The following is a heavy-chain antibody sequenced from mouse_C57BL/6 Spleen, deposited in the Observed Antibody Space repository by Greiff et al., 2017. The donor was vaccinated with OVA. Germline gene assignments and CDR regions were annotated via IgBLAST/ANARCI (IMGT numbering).Heavy chain of an antibody. V-gene: IGHV1-54*01. CDR3: ARLRLRHFDY. Sequence: VKLMESGAELVRPGTSVKVSCKASGYAFTNYLIEWVKQRPGQGLEWIGVINPGSGGTNYNEKFKGKATLTADKSSSTAYMQLSSLTSEDSAVYYCARLRLRHFDYWGQGTTLTVSS. CDR1: GYAFTNYL. J-gene: IGHJ2*01. CDR2: INPGSGGT. D-gene: IGHD2-4*01.